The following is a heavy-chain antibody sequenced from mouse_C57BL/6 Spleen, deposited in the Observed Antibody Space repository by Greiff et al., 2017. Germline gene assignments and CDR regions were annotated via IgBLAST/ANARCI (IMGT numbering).Heavy chain of an antibody. CDR2: ISYDGSN. V-gene: IGHV3-6*01. D-gene: IGHD3-3*01. CDR3: ARGDVGGFDY. CDR1: GYSITSGYY. Sequence: VQLQQSGPGLVKPSQSLSLTCSVTGYSITSGYYWNWIRQFPGNKLEWMGYISYDGSNNYNPSLKNRISITRDTSKNQFFLKLNSVTTEDTATYYCARGDVGGFDYWGQGTTLTVSS. J-gene: IGHJ2*01.